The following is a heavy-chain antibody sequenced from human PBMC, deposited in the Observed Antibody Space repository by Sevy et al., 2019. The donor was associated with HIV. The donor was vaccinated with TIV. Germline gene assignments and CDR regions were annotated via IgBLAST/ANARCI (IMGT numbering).Heavy chain of an antibody. J-gene: IGHJ4*02. CDR1: GFTFTTYA. CDR3: VPVDFYTTNSGFDS. V-gene: IGHV3-30-3*01. CDR2: ISYDGSHK. Sequence: GGSLRLSCAASGFTFTTYAMHWVRQAPGKGLEWVAVISYDGSHKYFADSVKGRFTISRDNSKNTLYLQMNTLRADDTVVYYCVPVDFYTTNSGFDSWGRGTLVTVSS. D-gene: IGHD1-26*01.